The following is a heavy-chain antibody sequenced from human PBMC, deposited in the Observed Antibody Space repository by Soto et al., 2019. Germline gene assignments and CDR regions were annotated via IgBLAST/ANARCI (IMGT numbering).Heavy chain of an antibody. CDR2: ISYDGSNK. CDR3: ARDLNVLVPAANTPWGGWFDP. V-gene: IGHV3-30-3*01. J-gene: IGHJ5*02. Sequence: QVQLVESGGGVVQPGRSLRLSCAASGFTFSSYAMHWVRQAPGKGLEWVAVISYDGSNKYYADSVKGRFTISRDNSKNTLYLQINSLRAEDTAVYYCARDLNVLVPAANTPWGGWFDPWGQGTLVTVSS. D-gene: IGHD2-2*01. CDR1: GFTFSSYA.